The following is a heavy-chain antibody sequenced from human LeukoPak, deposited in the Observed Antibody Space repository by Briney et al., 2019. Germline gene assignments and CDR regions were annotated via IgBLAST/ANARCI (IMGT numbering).Heavy chain of an antibody. J-gene: IGHJ4*02. CDR3: ARWNVWGSYRYTGGYFDY. V-gene: IGHV4-39*07. CDR1: GGSISSSSYY. Sequence: PSETLSLTCTVSGGSISSSSYYWSWIRQPPGKGLEWIGEINHSGSTNYNPSLKSRVTISVDTSKNQFSLKLSSVTAADTAVYYCARWNVWGSYRYTGGYFDYWGQGTLVTVSS. D-gene: IGHD3-16*02. CDR2: INHSGST.